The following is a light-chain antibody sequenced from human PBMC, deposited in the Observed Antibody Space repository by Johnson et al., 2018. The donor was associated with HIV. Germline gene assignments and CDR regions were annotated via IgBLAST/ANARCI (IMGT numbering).Light chain of an antibody. J-gene: IGLJ1*01. CDR3: GTGF. V-gene: IGLV1-51*01. CDR2: DNN. CDR1: SSNIGNNY. Sequence: QSVLTQPPSVSAAPGQKVTISCSGSSSNIGNNYVSWYQQLPGTAPKLLIYDNNQRPSGIPDRFSASKSGTSATLGITGLQTGDEANYYCGTGFLGTG.